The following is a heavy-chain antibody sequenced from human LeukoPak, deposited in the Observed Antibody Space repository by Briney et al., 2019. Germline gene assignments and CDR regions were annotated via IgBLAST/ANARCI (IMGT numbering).Heavy chain of an antibody. CDR1: GFTFSSYA. Sequence: GGSLRLSCAAPGFTFSSYAMSWVRQAPGKGLEWDSGISGSGGVTYYADSVKGRFTISRDNSKNTLDLQMNSLRAEDTAVYYCAKGLGVIGDYFDYWGQGTLVTVSS. J-gene: IGHJ4*02. V-gene: IGHV3-23*01. CDR3: AKGLGVIGDYFDY. CDR2: ISGSGGVT. D-gene: IGHD3-22*01.